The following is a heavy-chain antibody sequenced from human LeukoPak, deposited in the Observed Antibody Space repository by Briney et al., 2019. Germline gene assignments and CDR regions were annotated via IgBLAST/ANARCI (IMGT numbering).Heavy chain of an antibody. CDR2: ISSSGTTI. CDR1: GFTFSSYE. Sequence: PGGSLRLSCVVSGFTFSSYEFNWVRQAPGKGLDWVAFISSSGTTIYYTDSVKGRFIISRDNSKNSLYLQMNSLRAEDTALYYCARGSIPPDYWGQGTLVTVSS. CDR3: ARGSIPPDY. D-gene: IGHD2-21*01. J-gene: IGHJ4*02. V-gene: IGHV3-48*03.